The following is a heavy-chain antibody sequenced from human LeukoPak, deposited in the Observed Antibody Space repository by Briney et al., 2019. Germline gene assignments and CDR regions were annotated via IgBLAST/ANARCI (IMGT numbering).Heavy chain of an antibody. CDR2: ISSSSSYI. Sequence: GGSLRLSCAASGFTFSSYSMNWVRQAPGKGLEWVSSISSSSSYIYYADSVKGRFTISRDNAKNSLYLQMNSLRAEDAAVYYCARDRKGFDYFDYWGQGTLVTVSS. J-gene: IGHJ4*02. D-gene: IGHD1-14*01. V-gene: IGHV3-21*01. CDR1: GFTFSSYS. CDR3: ARDRKGFDYFDY.